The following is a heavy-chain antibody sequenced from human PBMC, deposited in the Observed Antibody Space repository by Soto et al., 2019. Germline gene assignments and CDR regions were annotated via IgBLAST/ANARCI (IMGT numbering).Heavy chain of an antibody. V-gene: IGHV4-4*07. Sequence: AETLSPTCTVPGGSISSYYWSWIRQPAGKGLEGIGRIYTSGSTNYNPSLKSRVTLSQDTSKNQFSLNLSAVTDPGTAACFCVSDKLGESYYYGMDVWGQGTTVTVSS. CDR3: VSDKLGESYYYGMDV. CDR1: GGSISSYY. D-gene: IGHD3-10*01. J-gene: IGHJ6*02. CDR2: IYTSGST.